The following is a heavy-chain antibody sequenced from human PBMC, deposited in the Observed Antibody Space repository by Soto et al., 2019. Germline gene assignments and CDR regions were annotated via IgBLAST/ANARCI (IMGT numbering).Heavy chain of an antibody. CDR2: ISYDGSLQ. Sequence: QAQLVESGGGVVQPWRSLRLSRAASGFAFSSYGMHWVRQAPGTGLEWVAVISYDGSLQHYSDSVKGRFTISRDNSKNMVLLQMSSLRAEETAVYYCVSDRGYGHASVPYSWGQGTLVSVSS. V-gene: IGHV3-30*03. D-gene: IGHD5-18*01. CDR1: GFAFSSYG. J-gene: IGHJ4*02. CDR3: VSDRGYGHASVPYS.